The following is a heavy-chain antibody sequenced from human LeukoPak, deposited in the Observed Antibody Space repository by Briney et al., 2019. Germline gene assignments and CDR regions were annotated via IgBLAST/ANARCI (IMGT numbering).Heavy chain of an antibody. CDR2: ISSSGSTI. D-gene: IGHD3-10*02. J-gene: IGHJ6*04. Sequence: PGGSLRLSCAGSGFTFSSYEMNRVRQAPGKGLEWVSYISSSGSTIYYADSVKGRFTISRDNAKNSLYLQMNSLRAEDTAVYYCAQLGITMIGGVWGKGTTVTLSS. V-gene: IGHV3-48*03. CDR3: AQLGITMIGGV. CDR1: GFTFSSYE.